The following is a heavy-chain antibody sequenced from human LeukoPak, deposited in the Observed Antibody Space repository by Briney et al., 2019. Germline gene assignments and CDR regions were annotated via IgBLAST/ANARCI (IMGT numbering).Heavy chain of an antibody. V-gene: IGHV3-49*04. CDR3: TTWDGSGWYYFDY. CDR1: GITFGDSA. J-gene: IGHJ4*02. Sequence: GRSLRLSCTASGITFGDSAMSWVRQAPGKGLEWVGFIRSKVHGETTEYAASVKGRFTVSRDDSKSIAYLQMNSLTTEDTAIYYCTTWDGSGWYYFDYWGQGTLVTVSS. D-gene: IGHD6-19*01. CDR2: IRSKVHGETT.